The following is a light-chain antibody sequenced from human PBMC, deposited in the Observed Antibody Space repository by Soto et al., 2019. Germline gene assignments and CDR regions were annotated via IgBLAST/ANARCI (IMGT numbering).Light chain of an antibody. J-gene: IGKJ1*01. CDR3: QPLTNLLSWP. Sequence: NVLTQSPATLSLSPGERATLSCSASQSVSSYLAWYQQKPGQAPRLLIYDASNRATGIPARFSGSGSGTDFTLTISSLYPEDFAIYYCQPLTNLLSWPFGQVTKVDIK. CDR2: DAS. V-gene: IGKV3-11*01. CDR1: QSVSSY.